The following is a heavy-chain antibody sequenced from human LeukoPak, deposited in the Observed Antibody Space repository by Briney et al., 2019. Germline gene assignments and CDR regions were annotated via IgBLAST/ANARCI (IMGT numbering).Heavy chain of an antibody. D-gene: IGHD2-21*02. CDR3: AKPQVTANWYYFHY. V-gene: IGHV3-30*18. CDR2: ISYDGSNK. CDR1: GFTFSSYG. J-gene: IGHJ4*02. Sequence: GGSLRLSCAASGFTFSSYGMHWVRQAPGKGLEWVAVISYDGSNKYYADSVKGRSTISRDNSKNTLYLQMNSLRAEDTAVYYCAKPQVTANWYYFHYWGQGTLVTVSS.